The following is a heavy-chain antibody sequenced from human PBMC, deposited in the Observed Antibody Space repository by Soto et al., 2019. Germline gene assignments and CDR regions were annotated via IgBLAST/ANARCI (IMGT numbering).Heavy chain of an antibody. CDR2: IYYSGST. CDR3: ATLRYFDSVYY. CDR1: GGSISSGGYY. V-gene: IGHV4-31*03. D-gene: IGHD3-9*01. Sequence: SETLSLTCTVSGGSISSGGYYWSWIRQHPGKGLEWIGYIYYSGSTYYNPSLKSRVTISVDTSKNQFSLKLSSVTAADTAVYYCATLRYFDSVYYWGQGTLVTVSS. J-gene: IGHJ4*02.